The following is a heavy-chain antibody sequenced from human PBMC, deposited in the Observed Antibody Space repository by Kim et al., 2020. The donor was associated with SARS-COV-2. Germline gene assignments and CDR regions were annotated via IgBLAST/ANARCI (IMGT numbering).Heavy chain of an antibody. CDR2: IKSKTDGGTT. V-gene: IGHV3-15*01. CDR1: GFTFSNAW. J-gene: IGHJ4*02. D-gene: IGHD2-15*01. Sequence: GGSLRLSCAASGFTFSNAWMSWVRQAPGKGLEWVGRIKSKTDGGTTDYAAPVKGRFTISRDDSKNTLYLQMNSLKTEDTAVYYCTTRVLGYCSGGSCYILAYWGQGTLVTVSS. CDR3: TTRVLGYCSGGSCYILAY.